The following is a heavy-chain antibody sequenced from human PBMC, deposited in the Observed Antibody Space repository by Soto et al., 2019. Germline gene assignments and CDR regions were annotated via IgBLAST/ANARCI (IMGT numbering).Heavy chain of an antibody. Sequence: PGGSLRLSCAASGFTVSSNYMSWVRQAPGKGLEWVSVIYSGGSTYYADSVKGRFTISRDNSKNTLYLQMNSLRAEDTAVYYCARDPGYYYDSSGPFWGQGTMVTVSS. CDR2: IYSGGST. J-gene: IGHJ3*01. CDR1: GFTVSSNY. CDR3: ARDPGYYYDSSGPF. D-gene: IGHD3-22*01. V-gene: IGHV3-66*01.